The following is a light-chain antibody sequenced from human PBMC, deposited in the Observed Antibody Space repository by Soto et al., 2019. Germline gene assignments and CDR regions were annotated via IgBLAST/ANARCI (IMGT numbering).Light chain of an antibody. J-gene: IGKJ1*01. CDR2: AAS. Sequence: AIQMTQSPSSLSEFVGDRVTITCRASQDIRNDLGWYQQKPGKAPKLLIYAASKLQSGVPSRFSGSGSGTDFTLTISSLQPEDFATYYCLQDNIYPWTFGQGTKVEIK. V-gene: IGKV1-6*01. CDR1: QDIRND. CDR3: LQDNIYPWT.